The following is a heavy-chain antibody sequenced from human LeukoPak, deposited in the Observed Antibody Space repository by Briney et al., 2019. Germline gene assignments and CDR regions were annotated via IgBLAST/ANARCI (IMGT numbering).Heavy chain of an antibody. CDR3: ARFWGSSGRGDYFDY. CDR1: GLTVSNKY. Sequence: PGGSLRLSCAASGLTVSNKYMSWVRQAPGKGLEWVSVIYSGGITYYADSVKGRFTISRDNSKNTLYLQMNSLRAEDTAVYYCARFWGSSGRGDYFDYWGQGTLVTVSS. V-gene: IGHV3-53*01. CDR2: IYSGGIT. D-gene: IGHD6-19*01. J-gene: IGHJ4*02.